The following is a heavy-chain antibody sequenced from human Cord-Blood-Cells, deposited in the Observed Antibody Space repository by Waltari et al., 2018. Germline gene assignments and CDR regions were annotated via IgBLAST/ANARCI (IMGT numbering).Heavy chain of an antibody. J-gene: IGHJ6*03. D-gene: IGHD2-2*01. V-gene: IGHV4-59*01. CDR1: GGSISSYY. CDR3: ASGSYCSSTSCYYYYYYYMDV. Sequence: QVQLQESGPGLVKPSETLSLTCTVSGGSISSYYWSWIRQPPGKGLEWIGYIYYSGSTNYNPPLKSRVTISVDTSKNQFSLKLRSVTAADTAVYYWASGSYCSSTSCYYYYYYYMDVWGKGTTVTVSS. CDR2: IYYSGST.